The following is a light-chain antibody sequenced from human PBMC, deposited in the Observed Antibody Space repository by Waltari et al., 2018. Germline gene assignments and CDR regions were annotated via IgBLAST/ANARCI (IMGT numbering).Light chain of an antibody. CDR2: LGS. Sequence: DIVMTQSPLSLPVTPGEPASISCRSSQSLLHSNGYNYLDWYLQKPGQSPQLLIYLGSNRCSGVPDRFSGSGSGTDFTLKISRVEAEDVGVYYCMQALQTPFTFGPGTKVDIK. V-gene: IGKV2-28*01. J-gene: IGKJ3*01. CDR3: MQALQTPFT. CDR1: QSLLHSNGYNY.